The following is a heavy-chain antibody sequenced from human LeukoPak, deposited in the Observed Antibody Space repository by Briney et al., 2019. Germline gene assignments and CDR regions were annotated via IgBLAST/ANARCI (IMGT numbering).Heavy chain of an antibody. D-gene: IGHD2-15*01. J-gene: IGHJ4*02. Sequence: GGSLRLSCAASGFTFSSFAMSWVRQALGKGLEWVSAISGSGGSTYYADSVKGRFSISRDNSKNTLYLQMNSLRAEDTAVYYCAKAELVGAAGAVGYWGQGTLVTVSS. CDR3: AKAELVGAAGAVGY. V-gene: IGHV3-23*01. CDR2: ISGSGGST. CDR1: GFTFSSFA.